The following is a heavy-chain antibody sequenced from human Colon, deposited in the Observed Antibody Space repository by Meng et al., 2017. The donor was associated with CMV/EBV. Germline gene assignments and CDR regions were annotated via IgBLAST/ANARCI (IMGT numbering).Heavy chain of an antibody. CDR3: ARLLVGTLDTHAFDM. Sequence: GESLKISWAASGFTFDGYAMRWVRQAPGKGLEWVSVIYGSGRSSSSADSVKGRFSISRDNSKNTLYLQMSSLRAEDTAVYYCARLLVGTLDTHAFDMWGRGTMVTVSS. D-gene: IGHD4-23*01. J-gene: IGHJ3*02. V-gene: IGHV3-23*03. CDR1: GFTFDGYA. CDR2: IYGSGRSS.